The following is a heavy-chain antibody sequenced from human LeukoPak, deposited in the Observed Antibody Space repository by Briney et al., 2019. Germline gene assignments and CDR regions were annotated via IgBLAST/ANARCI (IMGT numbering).Heavy chain of an antibody. CDR1: GYSFTNYW. D-gene: IGHD3-9*01. Sequence: GESLKISCKGSGYSFTNYWIGWVRQMPGKGLEWMGIIYPGDSDTRYSPSFQGQVTISADKSISTAYLQWSSLKASDTAMYYCARTDMYYDILTGYYEGYWFDPWGQGTLVTVSS. CDR2: IYPGDSDT. J-gene: IGHJ5*02. V-gene: IGHV5-51*01. CDR3: ARTDMYYDILTGYYEGYWFDP.